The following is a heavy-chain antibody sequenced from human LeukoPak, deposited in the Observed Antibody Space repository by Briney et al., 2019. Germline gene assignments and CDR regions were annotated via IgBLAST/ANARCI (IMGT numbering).Heavy chain of an antibody. CDR2: ISSSSTYI. CDR1: GFTFSSYW. CDR3: ARDWYDNSDAFDI. Sequence: PGGSLRLSCAASGFTFSSYWMHWVRQAPGKGLEWVSSISSSSTYIYYADSVKGRFTISRDNAKNSLYLLMNRLRAEDTAVYYCARDWYDNSDAFDIWGQGTMVIVSS. V-gene: IGHV3-21*01. D-gene: IGHD3-9*01. J-gene: IGHJ3*02.